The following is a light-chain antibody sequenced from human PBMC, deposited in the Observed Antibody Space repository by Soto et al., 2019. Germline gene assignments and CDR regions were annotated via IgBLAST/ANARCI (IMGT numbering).Light chain of an antibody. V-gene: IGKV3-20*01. J-gene: IGKJ2*01. CDR3: QQYGSSPDT. Sequence: EIVLTQSPGTLSLSPGERATLSCRASQSVSSSYLAWYQQKPGQAPRLLIYGASSRATGIPDRFSGSGSGTDFTLTISRLEPEDSAVYCCQQYGSSPDTFGQGNKLAIK. CDR2: GAS. CDR1: QSVSSSY.